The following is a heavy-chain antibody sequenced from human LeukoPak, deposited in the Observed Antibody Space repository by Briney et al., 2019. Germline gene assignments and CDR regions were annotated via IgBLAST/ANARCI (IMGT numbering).Heavy chain of an antibody. Sequence: SETLSLTCTVSGGSISSYYWSWIRQPPGKGLEWIGYIYYSGTTNYNPSLRSRVTISVDTTKNQFSLKLSSVTAADTAVYFCAEPVGATFDYWGQGTLVTVSS. D-gene: IGHD1-26*01. CDR2: IYYSGTT. V-gene: IGHV4-59*08. J-gene: IGHJ4*01. CDR3: AEPVGATFDY. CDR1: GGSISSYY.